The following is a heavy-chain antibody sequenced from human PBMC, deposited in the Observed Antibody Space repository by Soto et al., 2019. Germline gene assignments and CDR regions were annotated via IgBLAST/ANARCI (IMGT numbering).Heavy chain of an antibody. CDR1: GYTFTSYG. Sequence: QVQLVQSGAEVKKPGASVKVSCKASGYTFTSYGISWVRQAPGQGLEWMGWISAYNGNTNYAQKLQGRVTMTTDTATRTAYMELGSVRSGETNVYYCVCAGPAIDYWGQGTLVTVSS. V-gene: IGHV1-18*01. J-gene: IGHJ4*02. CDR2: ISAYNGNT. D-gene: IGHD2-2*01. CDR3: VCAGPAIDY.